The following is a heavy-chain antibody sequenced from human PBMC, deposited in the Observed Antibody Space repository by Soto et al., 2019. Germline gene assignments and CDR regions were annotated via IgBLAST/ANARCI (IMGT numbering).Heavy chain of an antibody. CDR2: IKQDGSDK. CDR3: ARNRDDAFDY. D-gene: IGHD1-1*01. J-gene: IGHJ4*02. V-gene: IGHV3-7*01. Sequence: EVQLVESGGGLVQPGGSLRLSCAASGFTFSNYWMSWVRQAPGKGLEWVAIIKQDGSDKYYVDSVKGRFTISRDNAKNSLYLQMNSLRTEDAAVYYCARNRDDAFDYWGRGTLVTVSS. CDR1: GFTFSNYW.